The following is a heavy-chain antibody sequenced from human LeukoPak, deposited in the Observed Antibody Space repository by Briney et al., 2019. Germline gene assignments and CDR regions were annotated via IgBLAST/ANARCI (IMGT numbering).Heavy chain of an antibody. CDR3: AKGEIYDILTGFNYGMDV. D-gene: IGHD3-9*01. Sequence: GGSLRLSCAASGFTFSSYAMSWVRQAPGKGLEWVSAISGSGGSTYYADSVKGGFTISRDNSKNTLYLQMNSLRAEDTAVYYCAKGEIYDILTGFNYGMDVWGQGTTVTVSS. V-gene: IGHV3-23*01. J-gene: IGHJ6*02. CDR1: GFTFSSYA. CDR2: ISGSGGST.